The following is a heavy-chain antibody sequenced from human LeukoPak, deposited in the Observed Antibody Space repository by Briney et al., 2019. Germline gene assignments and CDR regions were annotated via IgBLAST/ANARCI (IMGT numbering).Heavy chain of an antibody. CDR3: ARFPPWAAFDI. D-gene: IGHD7-27*01. CDR1: GGSISSGGYY. CDR2: IYYSGST. V-gene: IGHV4-31*03. J-gene: IGHJ3*02. Sequence: SGTLSLTCTVSGGSISSGGYYWSWIRQHPGKGLEWIGYIYYSGSTYYNPSLKSRVTISVDTSKNQFSLKLSSVTAADTAVYYCARFPPWAAFDIWGQGTMVTVSS.